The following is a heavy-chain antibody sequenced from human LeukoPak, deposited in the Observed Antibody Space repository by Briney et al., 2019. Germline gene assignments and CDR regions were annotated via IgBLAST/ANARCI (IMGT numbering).Heavy chain of an antibody. J-gene: IGHJ3*02. Sequence: GGSLRLSCAASGFTFSDYYMSWIRQAPGKGLEWVSYIRSSGSTIYYADSVKGRFTISRDNAKNSLYLQMNSLRAEDTAVYYCAKSSSGWGYDAFDIWGQGTMVTVSS. CDR3: AKSSSGWGYDAFDI. D-gene: IGHD6-19*01. CDR1: GFTFSDYY. CDR2: IRSSGSTI. V-gene: IGHV3-11*01.